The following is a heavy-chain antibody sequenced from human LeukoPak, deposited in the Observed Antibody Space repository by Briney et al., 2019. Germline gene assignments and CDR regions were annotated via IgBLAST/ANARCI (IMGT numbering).Heavy chain of an antibody. V-gene: IGHV3-23*01. CDR3: ARDLSSLGLDD. CDR2: IGASGSHT. J-gene: IGHJ4*02. CDR1: GFTFSIHG. Sequence: GGSLRLSCAATGFTFSIHGMNWVRQAPGKGLEWVSGIGASGSHTYFADSVKGRFSISRDNSKNTVYLQMISLRAGDTALYFCARDLSSLGLDDWGQGTLVTVSS. D-gene: IGHD7-27*01.